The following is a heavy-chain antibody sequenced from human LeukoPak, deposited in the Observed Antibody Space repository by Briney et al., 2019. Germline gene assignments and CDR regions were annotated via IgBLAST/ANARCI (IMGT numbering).Heavy chain of an antibody. J-gene: IGHJ4*02. V-gene: IGHV5-51*01. D-gene: IGHD6-19*01. CDR1: GYSFTSYW. CDR3: ARHGLGSSGWYSMGY. Sequence: GESLKISCKGSGYSFTSYWIGWVRQMPGKGLEWMGIIYPGDSDTRYSPSFQGQVTISADKSISTAYLQWSSLKASDTAMYYSARHGLGSSGWYSMGYWGQGTLVTVSS. CDR2: IYPGDSDT.